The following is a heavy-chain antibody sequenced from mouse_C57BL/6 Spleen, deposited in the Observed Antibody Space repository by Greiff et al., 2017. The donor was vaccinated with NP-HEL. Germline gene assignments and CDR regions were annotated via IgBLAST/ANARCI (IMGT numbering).Heavy chain of an antibody. D-gene: IGHD1-1*01. CDR1: GYTFTSYW. CDR2: IDPSDSYP. CDR3: AVTTVVATDYYAMDY. J-gene: IGHJ4*01. V-gene: IGHV1-69*01. Sequence: VQLQQPGAELVMPGASVKLSCKASGYTFTSYWMHWVKQRPGQGLEWIGEIDPSDSYPNYNQKFKGKSTLTVDKSSSTAYMQLSSLTSEDSAVYYCAVTTVVATDYYAMDYWGQGTSVTVSS.